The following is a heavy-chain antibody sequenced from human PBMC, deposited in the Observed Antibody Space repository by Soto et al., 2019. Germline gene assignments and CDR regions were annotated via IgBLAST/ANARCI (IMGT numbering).Heavy chain of an antibody. D-gene: IGHD6-19*01. CDR1: GFTFSSYG. CDR3: ARGMLAVAGTSVLFDY. CDR2: IWYDGSNK. Sequence: QVQLVESGGGVVQPGRSLRLSCAASGFTFSSYGMHWVRQAPGKGLEWVAVIWYDGSNKYYADSVKGRFTISRDNSKNTLYLQMNSLRAEDTAVYYCARGMLAVAGTSVLFDYWGQGTLVTVSS. J-gene: IGHJ4*02. V-gene: IGHV3-33*01.